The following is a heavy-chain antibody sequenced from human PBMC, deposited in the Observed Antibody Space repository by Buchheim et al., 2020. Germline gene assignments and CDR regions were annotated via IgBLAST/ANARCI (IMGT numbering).Heavy chain of an antibody. CDR1: GFNFNTYG. D-gene: IGHD3-3*01. Sequence: QVQLVESGGGVVQPGTSLRLSCAASGFNFNTYGIHWVRQAPGKGLEWVAMTSHDGSATYYADSVKGRFTISRDNSKNTLYLQMNSLRAEDTAVYYCASGRRSGDLDYWGQGTL. CDR3: ASGRRSGDLDY. J-gene: IGHJ4*02. V-gene: IGHV3-30*03. CDR2: TSHDGSAT.